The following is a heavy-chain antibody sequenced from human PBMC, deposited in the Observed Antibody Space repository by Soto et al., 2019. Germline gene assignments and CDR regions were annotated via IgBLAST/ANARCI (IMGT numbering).Heavy chain of an antibody. D-gene: IGHD4-4*01. CDR1: GFTFSTYP. J-gene: IGHJ6*02. Sequence: EAQLLESGGGLVQPGGSLRLSCAASGFTFSTYPMSWVRQAPGKGLEWVSGISGSGISTYYTDSVKGRFTISRDNSKNTVLLQMNSLRDEDTAVYFCVKPPVITASFYYYDMAVWGQGTTVTVSS. CDR3: VKPPVITASFYYYDMAV. V-gene: IGHV3-23*01. CDR2: ISGSGIST.